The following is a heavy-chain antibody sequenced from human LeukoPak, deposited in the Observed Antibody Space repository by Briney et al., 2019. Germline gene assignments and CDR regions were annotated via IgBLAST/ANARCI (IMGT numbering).Heavy chain of an antibody. CDR2: ISGSGGST. J-gene: IGHJ4*02. D-gene: IGHD1-26*01. CDR1: GFTFSSYG. Sequence: PGGSLRLSCAASGFTFSSYGMSWVRQAPGKGLEWVSAISGSGGSTYYADSVKGRFTISRDNSKNTLYLQMNSLRAEDTAVYYCAKDSRGPLGATYYWGQGTLVTVSS. CDR3: AKDSRGPLGATYY. V-gene: IGHV3-23*01.